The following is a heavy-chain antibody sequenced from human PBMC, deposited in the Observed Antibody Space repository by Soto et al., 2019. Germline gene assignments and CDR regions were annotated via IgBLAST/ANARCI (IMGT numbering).Heavy chain of an antibody. J-gene: IGHJ5*02. CDR1: GFTFSSYG. CDR2: ISYDGSNK. V-gene: IGHV3-30*18. Sequence: QVQLVESGGGVVQPGRSLRLSCAASGFTFSSYGMHWVRQAPGKGLEWVAVISYDGSNKYYADSVKGRFTISRDNSKNTLYLQMNSLRAEDTAVYYCAKARGPNWFDPWGQGTLVTVSS. CDR3: AKARGPNWFDP. D-gene: IGHD5-12*01.